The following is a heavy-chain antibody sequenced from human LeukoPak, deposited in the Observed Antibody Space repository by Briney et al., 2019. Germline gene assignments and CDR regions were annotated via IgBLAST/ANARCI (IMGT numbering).Heavy chain of an antibody. D-gene: IGHD3-3*01. CDR2: INPNSGGT. CDR1: GYTFTGYY. J-gene: IGHJ5*02. Sequence: ASVKVSCKASGYTFTGYYMHWVRQAPGQGLEWMGWINPNSGGTNYAQKFQGRVTMTRDTSISTAYMELSRLTSDDTAVYYCARGYDFWNLWFDPWGQGTLVTVSS. CDR3: ARGYDFWNLWFDP. V-gene: IGHV1-2*02.